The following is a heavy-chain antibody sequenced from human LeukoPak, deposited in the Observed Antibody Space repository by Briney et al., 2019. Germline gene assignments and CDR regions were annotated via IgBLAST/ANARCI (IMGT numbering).Heavy chain of an antibody. D-gene: IGHD5-18*01. CDR1: GFTFSSYG. Sequence: GGSLRLSCAASGFTFSSYGMHWVRQAPGKGLEWVAFIRYDGSNKYYADSVKGRFTISRDNSKNTLYVQMNSLRAEDTAVYYCAEGYHIQLWLRGIIDYWGQGTLVTVSS. V-gene: IGHV3-30*02. CDR2: IRYDGSNK. CDR3: AEGYHIQLWLRGIIDY. J-gene: IGHJ4*02.